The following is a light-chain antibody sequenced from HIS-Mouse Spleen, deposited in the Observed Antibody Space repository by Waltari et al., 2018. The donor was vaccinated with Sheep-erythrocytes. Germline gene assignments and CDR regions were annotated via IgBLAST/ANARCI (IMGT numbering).Light chain of an antibody. Sequence: SYELTQPPSVSVSPGQTASITCSGDNVGDKYACWYQQKPGQSPVLVIYQDSKRPSGIPERFSGSNSGNTATLTISGTQAMDEADYYCQAWDSSTYVFGTGTKVTVL. CDR1: NVGDKY. CDR3: QAWDSSTYV. J-gene: IGLJ1*01. CDR2: QDS. V-gene: IGLV3-1*01.